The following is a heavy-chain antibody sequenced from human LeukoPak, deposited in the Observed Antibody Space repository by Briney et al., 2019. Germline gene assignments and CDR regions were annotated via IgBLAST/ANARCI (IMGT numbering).Heavy chain of an antibody. J-gene: IGHJ4*02. CDR2: ISYSGST. CDR1: GGSISRYY. CDR3: ARHSGSYYDNYDY. D-gene: IGHD1-26*01. Sequence: SETLSLTCTVSGGSISRYYWSWIRQPPGKGLEWIGYISYSGSTNYNPSLKSRVTTSVDTSKNQFSLKLNSMTATDTAVYYCARHSGSYYDNYDYWDQGTLVTVSS. V-gene: IGHV4-59*08.